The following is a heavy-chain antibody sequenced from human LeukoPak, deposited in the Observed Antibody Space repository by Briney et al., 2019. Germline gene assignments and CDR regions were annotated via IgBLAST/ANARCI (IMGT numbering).Heavy chain of an antibody. CDR2: INPNSGGT. Sequence: GASVKVSCEASGYTFTGYYMHWVRQAPGQGLEWMGWINPNSGGTNYAQKFQGRVTMTRDTSISTAYMELSRLRSDDTAVYYCARDQGGIQLWLRYGYYGMDVWGQGTTVTVSS. CDR3: ARDQGGIQLWLRYGYYGMDV. CDR1: GYTFTGYY. D-gene: IGHD5-18*01. V-gene: IGHV1-2*02. J-gene: IGHJ6*02.